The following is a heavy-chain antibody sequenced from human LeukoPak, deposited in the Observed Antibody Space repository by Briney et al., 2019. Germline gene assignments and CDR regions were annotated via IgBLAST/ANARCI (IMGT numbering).Heavy chain of an antibody. J-gene: IGHJ4*02. CDR3: ARVRDGYNSASFDY. CDR1: GYTFTGYY. CDR2: INPNSGGT. V-gene: IGHV1-2*02. Sequence: ASVKVSCKASGYTFTGYYMHWVRQAPGQGLEWMGWINPNSGGTNYAQKFQGRVTMTRDTSISTAYMELSRQRSDDTAVYYCARVRDGYNSASFDYWGQGTLVTVSS. D-gene: IGHD5-12*01.